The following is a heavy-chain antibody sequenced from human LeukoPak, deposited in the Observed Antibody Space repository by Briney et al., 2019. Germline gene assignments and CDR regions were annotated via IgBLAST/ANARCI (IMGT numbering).Heavy chain of an antibody. CDR1: GFTFSSYA. D-gene: IGHD2-21*02. Sequence: GRSLRLPCAASGFTFSSYAMHWVRQAPGKGLEWVAVISYDGSNKYYADSVKGRFTISRDNSKNTLYLQMNSLRAEDTAVYYCAREAVVTAILDYWGQGTLVTVSS. J-gene: IGHJ4*02. V-gene: IGHV3-30-3*01. CDR3: AREAVVTAILDY. CDR2: ISYDGSNK.